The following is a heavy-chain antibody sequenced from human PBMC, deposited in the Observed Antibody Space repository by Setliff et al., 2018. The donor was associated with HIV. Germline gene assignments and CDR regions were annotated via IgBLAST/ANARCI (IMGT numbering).Heavy chain of an antibody. D-gene: IGHD3-22*01. CDR1: GYSFTSYG. CDR3: ARFPNPSQIVVIMPPDY. CDR2: ISAYNGNK. Sequence: SVKVSCKASGYSFTSYGISWVRQAPGQGLEWMGWISAYNGNKNYAQNLQDRVTMTTDTSTSTAYMELRSLRFDDTAVYYCARFPNPSQIVVIMPPDYWGQGTLVTV. J-gene: IGHJ4*02. V-gene: IGHV1-18*01.